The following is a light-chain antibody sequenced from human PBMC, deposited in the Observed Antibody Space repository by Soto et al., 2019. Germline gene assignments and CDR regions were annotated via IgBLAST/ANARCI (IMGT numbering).Light chain of an antibody. V-gene: IGLV2-14*01. CDR1: SPDFGV. Sequence: QSALTQPASVSGSPGQSITISCSGISPDFGVSWYQHFPGKAPKLLIFEVSNRPSGISTRFSGSKSDNLAFLTISGLQSEDEGLYHCSSYSSTTTLFGGGTTLTVL. J-gene: IGLJ2*01. CDR2: EVS. CDR3: SSYSSTTTL.